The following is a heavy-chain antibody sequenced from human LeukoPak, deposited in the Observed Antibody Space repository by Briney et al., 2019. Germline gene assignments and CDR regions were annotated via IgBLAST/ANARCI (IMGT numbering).Heavy chain of an antibody. CDR2: IDPNSGGT. CDR1: GYTFTGYY. J-gene: IGHJ4*02. D-gene: IGHD3-22*01. CDR3: ARDLNYYDSSEYRFDY. V-gene: IGHV1-2*02. Sequence: ASVKVSCKASGYTFTGYYMHWVRQAPGQGLEWMGWIDPNSGGTNYAQKFQGRVTMTRDTSISTAYMELSRLRSDDTAVYYCARDLNYYDSSEYRFDYWGQGTLVTVSS.